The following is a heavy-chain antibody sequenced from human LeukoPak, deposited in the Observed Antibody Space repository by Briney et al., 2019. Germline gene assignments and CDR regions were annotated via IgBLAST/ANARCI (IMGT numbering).Heavy chain of an antibody. V-gene: IGHV1-8*01. J-gene: IGHJ3*02. Sequence: ASVKVSCKASGYTFTSYDINWVRQATGQGLEWMGWMNPNSGNTGYAQKFQGRVTMARNTSISTAYMELSSLRSEDTAVYYCARDLGYCSSTSCYEIPRGIWGQGTMVTVSS. CDR1: GYTFTSYD. CDR3: ARDLGYCSSTSCYEIPRGI. D-gene: IGHD2-2*01. CDR2: MNPNSGNT.